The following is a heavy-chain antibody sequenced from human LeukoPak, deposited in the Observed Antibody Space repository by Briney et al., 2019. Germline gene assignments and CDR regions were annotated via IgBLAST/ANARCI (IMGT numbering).Heavy chain of an antibody. D-gene: IGHD3-22*01. V-gene: IGHV4-34*01. CDR2: INHTGTT. J-gene: IGHJ3*02. CDR3: ASDSSSAVAFDI. Sequence: PSETLSLTCSVHGGSFSGDFWGWVRQPPGKRLEWVGEINHTGTTNYTPSLKSRVTISVDTSKSQCSLKLSSVTAADTAVYYCASDSSSAVAFDIWGQGTMVTVSP. CDR1: GGSFSGDF.